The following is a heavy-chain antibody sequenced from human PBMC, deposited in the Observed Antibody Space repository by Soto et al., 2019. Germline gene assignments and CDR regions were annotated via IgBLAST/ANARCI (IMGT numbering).Heavy chain of an antibody. CDR1: GDTVSSNSLG. V-gene: IGHV6-1*01. D-gene: IGHD6-6*01. Sequence: SQTLSLTCAISGDTVSSNSLGWNWIRQSPSRGLEWLGRTYYRSKWYNDYAVSVKSRITINPDTSKNQFSLQLNSVTPEDTAVYYCARDLPLKAARLDAFDIWGQGTMVTVSS. CDR2: TYYRSKWYN. J-gene: IGHJ3*02. CDR3: ARDLPLKAARLDAFDI.